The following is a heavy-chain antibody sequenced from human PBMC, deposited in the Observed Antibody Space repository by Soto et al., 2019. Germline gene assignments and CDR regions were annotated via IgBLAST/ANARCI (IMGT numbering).Heavy chain of an antibody. CDR3: AREHCSGGSCYWYDAFDI. CDR2: ISYDGSNK. D-gene: IGHD2-15*01. CDR1: GFTFSSYA. J-gene: IGHJ3*02. Sequence: PGGSLRLSCAASGFTFSSYAMHWGRQAPGKGLEWVAVISYDGSNKYYADSVKGRFTISRDNSKNTLYLQMNSLRAEDTAVYYCAREHCSGGSCYWYDAFDIWGQGTMVTVS. V-gene: IGHV3-30-3*01.